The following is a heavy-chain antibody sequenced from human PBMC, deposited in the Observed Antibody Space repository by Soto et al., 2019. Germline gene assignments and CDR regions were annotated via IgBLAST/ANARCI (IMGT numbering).Heavy chain of an antibody. D-gene: IGHD5-12*01. CDR1: GGSFSGYY. V-gene: IGHV4-34*01. J-gene: IGHJ4*02. Sequence: VYGGSFSGYYWSWIRQPPGKGLEWIGEINHSGSTNYNPSLKSRVTISVDTSKNQFSLKLSSVTAADTAVYYCARGWGWLQTHYYFDYWGQGTLVTVSS. CDR3: ARGWGWLQTHYYFDY. CDR2: INHSGST.